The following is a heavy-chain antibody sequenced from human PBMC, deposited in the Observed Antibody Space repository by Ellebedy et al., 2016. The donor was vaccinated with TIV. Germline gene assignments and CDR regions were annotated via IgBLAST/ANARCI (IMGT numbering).Heavy chain of an antibody. Sequence: PGGSLRLSCAASGFTVTSNYMNWFRQAPGKGLEWVAAIYAGGNTYYANSVTGRFTISRDRNKNTLYLDMNNLRAEDTAVYYCAGSVLAYASGWPWFDPWGQGTLVTVSS. CDR1: GFTVTSNY. V-gene: IGHV3-53*01. D-gene: IGHD2-2*01. J-gene: IGHJ5*02. CDR2: IYAGGNT. CDR3: AGSVLAYASGWPWFDP.